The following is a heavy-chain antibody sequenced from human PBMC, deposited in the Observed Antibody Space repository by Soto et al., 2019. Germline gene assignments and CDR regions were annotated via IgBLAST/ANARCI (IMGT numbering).Heavy chain of an antibody. J-gene: IGHJ4*02. D-gene: IGHD4-4*01. CDR2: IWYDGSNK. CDR3: TRDYINFDY. CDR1: GFTFTSYG. V-gene: IGHV3-33*01. Sequence: QVQLVESGGGVVQPGRSLRLSCAASGFTFTSYGMHWVRRAPGKGLEWVAVIWYDGSNKYYAESVKGRFTISRDNSKNTLYLQMNSLRAEDTAVYYCTRDYINFDYWGQGTLVTVSS.